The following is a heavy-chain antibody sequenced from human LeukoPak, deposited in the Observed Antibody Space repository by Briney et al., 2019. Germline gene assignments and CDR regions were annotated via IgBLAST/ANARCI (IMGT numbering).Heavy chain of an antibody. CDR3: ASVDYVWGSFY. D-gene: IGHD3-16*01. CDR1: GGSISSYY. CDR2: IYYSGST. V-gene: IGHV4-59*01. Sequence: PSETLSLTCTASGGSISSYYWSWIRQPPGKGLEWIGYIYYSGSTNYNPSLKSRVTMSVDTSKNQFSLKLSSVTAADTAVYYCASVDYVWGSFYWGQGTLVTVSS. J-gene: IGHJ4*02.